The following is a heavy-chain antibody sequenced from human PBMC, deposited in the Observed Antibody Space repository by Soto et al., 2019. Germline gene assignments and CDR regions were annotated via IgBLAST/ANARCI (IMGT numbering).Heavy chain of an antibody. CDR2: IYDSGRT. Sequence: SSETLSLTCTVSGDSISTYYWSWIRQPPGKGLEWIGYIYDSGRTNYNPSLKSRVTISVDTSKNQLSLRLSSVTAADTAMYYCARLRPRYYYYGMDVWGQGTTVT. J-gene: IGHJ6*02. CDR3: ARLRPRYYYYGMDV. CDR1: GDSISTYY. V-gene: IGHV4-59*12.